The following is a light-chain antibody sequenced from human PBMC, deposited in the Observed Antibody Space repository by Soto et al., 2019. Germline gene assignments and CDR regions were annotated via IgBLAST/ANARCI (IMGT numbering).Light chain of an antibody. V-gene: IGKV3-20*01. CDR2: ETY. CDR3: QQYGGSSRT. Sequence: IVLTQSPDTLSLSPGERVTLSCRASQSVRNNYLAWYQQKPGQAPRLLIYETYRRATGIPDRFSGSGSGIDFTLTISRXEPEDFAVYLCQQYGGSSRTFGLGTKVDIK. CDR1: QSVRNNY. J-gene: IGKJ1*01.